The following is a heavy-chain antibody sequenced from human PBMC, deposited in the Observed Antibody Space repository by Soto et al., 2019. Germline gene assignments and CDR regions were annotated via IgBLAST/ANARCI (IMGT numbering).Heavy chain of an antibody. CDR2: IIPIFGTA. Sequence: SVKVSCKASGGTFSSYAISWVRQAPGQGLEWMGGIIPIFGTANYAQKFQGRVTITADESTSTAYMELSSLRSDDTAVYYCARGGGTIFAPLPWGQGTLVTVSS. V-gene: IGHV1-69*13. D-gene: IGHD1-1*01. CDR1: GGTFSSYA. J-gene: IGHJ5*02. CDR3: ARGGGTIFAPLP.